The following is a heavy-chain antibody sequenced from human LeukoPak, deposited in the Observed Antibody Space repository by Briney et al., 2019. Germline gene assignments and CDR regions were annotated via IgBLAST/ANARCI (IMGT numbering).Heavy chain of an antibody. CDR3: ARDGPSLRYCSGGSCSGDAFDI. Sequence: PGGSLRLSCAASGFTFSSYAMHWVRQAPGKGLEWVAVMSYDGSNKYYADSVKGRFTTSRDNSKNTLYLQMNSLRAEDTAVYYCARDGPSLRYCSGGSCSGDAFDIWGQGTMVTVSS. D-gene: IGHD2-15*01. CDR2: MSYDGSNK. CDR1: GFTFSSYA. V-gene: IGHV3-30*04. J-gene: IGHJ3*02.